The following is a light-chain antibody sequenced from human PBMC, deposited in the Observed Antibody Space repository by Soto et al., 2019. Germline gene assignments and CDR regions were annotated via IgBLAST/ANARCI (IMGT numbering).Light chain of an antibody. CDR3: QQFSSYPLT. CDR1: QSVSSTY. J-gene: IGKJ4*01. V-gene: IGKV3-20*01. CDR2: DAS. Sequence: EVVLTQSPSTLSLSPGERATLSCRASQSVSSTYLAWFQQRPGQPPRLLIYDASSRANGIPDRFSGSGSGTDFTLTISRLEPADFAVYYCQQFSSYPLTFGGGTKVDIK.